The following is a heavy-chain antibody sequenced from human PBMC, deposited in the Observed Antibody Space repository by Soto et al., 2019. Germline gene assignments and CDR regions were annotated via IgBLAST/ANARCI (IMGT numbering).Heavy chain of an antibody. V-gene: IGHV1-69*12. CDR1: GGTFSSYA. J-gene: IGHJ6*02. Sequence: QVQLVQSGAEVKEPGSSVKVSCQASGGTFSSYALSWVRQAPGQGLEWMGGIIPLFRTPDYAQKFQGRVKITADESTSTAYMELSSLRSEDTAIYYCARDNGRPQLGGNYYYITDVWGQGTTIPVSS. D-gene: IGHD3-3*02. CDR3: ARDNGRPQLGGNYYYITDV. CDR2: IIPLFRTP.